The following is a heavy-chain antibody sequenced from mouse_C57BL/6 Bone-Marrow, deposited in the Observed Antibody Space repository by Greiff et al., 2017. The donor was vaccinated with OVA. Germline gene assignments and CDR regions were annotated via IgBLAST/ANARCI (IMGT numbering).Heavy chain of an antibody. CDR2: ISNGGGST. D-gene: IGHD2-4*01. CDR1: GFTFSDYY. V-gene: IGHV5-12*01. J-gene: IGHJ4*01. Sequence: EVMLVESGGGLVQPGGSLKLSCAASGFTFSDYYMYWVRQTPEKRLEWVAYISNGGGSTYYPDTVKGRFTISRDNAKNTLYLQMSRLKSEDTAMYYCARRGDYDRGYYAMDYWGQGTSVTVSS. CDR3: ARRGDYDRGYYAMDY.